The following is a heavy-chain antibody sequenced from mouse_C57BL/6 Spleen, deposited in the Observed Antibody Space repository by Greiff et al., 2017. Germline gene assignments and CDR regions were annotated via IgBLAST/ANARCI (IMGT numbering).Heavy chain of an antibody. CDR2: IYPRSGNT. CDR1: GYTFTSYG. J-gene: IGHJ3*01. V-gene: IGHV1-81*01. CDR3: ARNYDLSWFAY. Sequence: QVQLQQPGAELARPGASVKLSCKASGYTFTSYGISWVKQRPGQGLEWIGEIYPRSGNTYYNEKFKGKATLTADKSSSTAYMELRSLTSEDSAVYFCARNYDLSWFAYWGQGTLVTVSA. D-gene: IGHD2-4*01.